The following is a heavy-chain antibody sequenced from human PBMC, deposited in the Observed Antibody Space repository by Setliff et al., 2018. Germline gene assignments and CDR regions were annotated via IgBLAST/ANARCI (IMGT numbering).Heavy chain of an antibody. Sequence: PSETLSLTCTVSGGSISTYYWSWIRQPPGKGLEWIGYIYYAGSTNYNPSLKSRVTISVDTSKNQFSLKLSSVTAADTAVYYCASKNGSGSYYLFDYWGQGTLVTVSS. D-gene: IGHD3-10*01. CDR1: GGSISTYY. V-gene: IGHV4-59*01. CDR3: ASKNGSGSYYLFDY. J-gene: IGHJ4*02. CDR2: IYYAGST.